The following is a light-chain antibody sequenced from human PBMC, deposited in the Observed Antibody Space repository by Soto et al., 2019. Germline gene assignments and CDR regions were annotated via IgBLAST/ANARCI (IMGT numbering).Light chain of an antibody. CDR3: QQRSNWPLIT. J-gene: IGKJ5*01. CDR1: QSVSSSY. V-gene: IGKV3D-20*02. Sequence: EIVMTQSPATLSVSPGERATPSCRASQSVSSSYLAWYQQQPGQAPRLLIYGASNRATGIPARFSGSGSGTDFTLTISSLEPEDFAVYYCQQRSNWPLITFGQGTRLEIK. CDR2: GAS.